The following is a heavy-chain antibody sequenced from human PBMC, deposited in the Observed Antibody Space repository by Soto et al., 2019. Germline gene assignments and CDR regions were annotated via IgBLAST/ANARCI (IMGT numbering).Heavy chain of an antibody. CDR2: ISYDGSNK. CDR1: GFTFSSYA. Sequence: LRLSCAASGFTFSSYAMHWVRQAPGKGLEWVAVISYDGSNKYYADSVKGRFTISRDNSKNTLYLQMNSLRAEDTAVYYCASRYSYDAFDIWGQGTMVTVSS. D-gene: IGHD5-18*01. CDR3: ASRYSYDAFDI. V-gene: IGHV3-30-3*01. J-gene: IGHJ3*02.